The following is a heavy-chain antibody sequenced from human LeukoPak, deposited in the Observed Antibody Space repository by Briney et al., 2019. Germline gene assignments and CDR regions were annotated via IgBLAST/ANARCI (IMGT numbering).Heavy chain of an antibody. Sequence: GGSLRLSCSASGFTFSSFEMDWVRQAPGKGLEWVSYIRSRGGTIYYADSVKGRFTISRDNAKNSLYLQMNSLRAEDTAVYYCARDFGRWFLDYWGQGTLVTVSS. D-gene: IGHD4-23*01. J-gene: IGHJ4*02. CDR3: ARDFGRWFLDY. CDR2: IRSRGGTI. V-gene: IGHV3-48*03. CDR1: GFTFSSFE.